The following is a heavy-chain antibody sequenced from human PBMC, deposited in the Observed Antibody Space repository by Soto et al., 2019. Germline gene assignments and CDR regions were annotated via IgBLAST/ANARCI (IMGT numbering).Heavy chain of an antibody. CDR3: AREGGIVGATAADY. J-gene: IGHJ4*02. Sequence: QVQLQESGPGLVKPSQTLSLTCTVSGGSISSGGYYWSWIRQHPGKGLEWIGYIYSSGSTYYNPSLKSRVTIAVDTSKNQFSLKLSSVTAADTAVYYCAREGGIVGATAADYWGQGTLVTFS. CDR2: IYSSGST. D-gene: IGHD1-26*01. CDR1: GGSISSGGYY. V-gene: IGHV4-31*03.